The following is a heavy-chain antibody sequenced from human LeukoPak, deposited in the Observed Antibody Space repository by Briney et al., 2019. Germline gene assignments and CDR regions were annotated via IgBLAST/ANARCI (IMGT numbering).Heavy chain of an antibody. J-gene: IGHJ4*02. CDR1: GGSISTYY. Sequence: SETLSLTCTVSGGSISTYYWSWIRQLPGKGLEWIGYIYYTGSTNYNPPLKSRVTISVDTSKNQFSLKLSSVTAADTAVYYCARVGYSGYDYRGYFDYWGQGTLVTVSS. CDR2: IYYTGST. V-gene: IGHV4-59*12. D-gene: IGHD5-12*01. CDR3: ARVGYSGYDYRGYFDY.